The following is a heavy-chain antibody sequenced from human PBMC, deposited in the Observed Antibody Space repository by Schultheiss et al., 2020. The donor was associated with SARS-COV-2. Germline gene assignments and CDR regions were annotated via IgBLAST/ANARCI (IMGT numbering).Heavy chain of an antibody. CDR3: ARDLAAARTFDY. D-gene: IGHD6-13*01. CDR2: INPSGGST. J-gene: IGHJ4*03. CDR1: GGTFSSYA. Sequence: ASVKVSCKASGGTFSSYAISWVRQAPGQGLEWMGIINPSGGSTSYAQKFQGRVTMTRDTSTSTVYMELSRLRSDDTAVYYCARDLAAARTFDYWGQGTTVTVSS. V-gene: IGHV1-46*01.